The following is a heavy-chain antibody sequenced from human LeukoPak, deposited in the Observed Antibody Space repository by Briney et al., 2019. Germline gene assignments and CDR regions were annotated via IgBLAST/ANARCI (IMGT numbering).Heavy chain of an antibody. J-gene: IGHJ4*02. Sequence: GGSLRLSCAASGFTFSDSYMTWIRQAPGKGLERVSFISNTGDSIYYADSVKGRFTTSRDNAKSSLSLQMNSLRAEDTAVYYCGRGHWGLDYWGQGALVTVSS. CDR1: GFTFSDSY. D-gene: IGHD7-27*01. V-gene: IGHV3-11*04. CDR2: ISNTGDSI. CDR3: GRGHWGLDY.